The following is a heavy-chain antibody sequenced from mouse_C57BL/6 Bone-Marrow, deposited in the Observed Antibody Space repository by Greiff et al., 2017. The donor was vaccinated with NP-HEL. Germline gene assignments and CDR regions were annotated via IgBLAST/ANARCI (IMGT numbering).Heavy chain of an antibody. V-gene: IGHV1-19*01. Sequence: VQLKQSGPVLVKPGASVKMSCKASGYTFTDYYMNWVKQSHGKSLEWIGVINPYNGGTSYNQKFKGKATLTVDKSSSTAYMELNSLTSEDSAVYYCARFLNWVDYWGQGTTLTVSS. D-gene: IGHD4-1*02. J-gene: IGHJ2*01. CDR1: GYTFTDYY. CDR3: ARFLNWVDY. CDR2: INPYNGGT.